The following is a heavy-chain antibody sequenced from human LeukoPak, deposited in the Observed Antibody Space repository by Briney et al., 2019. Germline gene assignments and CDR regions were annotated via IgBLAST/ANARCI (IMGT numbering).Heavy chain of an antibody. J-gene: IGHJ2*01. Sequence: KPSQTLSLTCTVSGGSISSGSYYWSWIRQPAGKGLEWIGRIYTSGSTNYSPSLKSRVTISVDTSKSQFSLKLSSVTAADTAVYYCARAGGYWAGNWYFDLWGRGTLVTVSS. D-gene: IGHD2-8*02. CDR3: ARAGGYWAGNWYFDL. CDR2: IYTSGST. V-gene: IGHV4-61*02. CDR1: GGSISSGSYY.